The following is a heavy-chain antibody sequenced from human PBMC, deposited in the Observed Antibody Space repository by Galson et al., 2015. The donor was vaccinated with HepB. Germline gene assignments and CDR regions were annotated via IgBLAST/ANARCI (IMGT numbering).Heavy chain of an antibody. CDR2: ITTSGDSI. Sequence: SLRLSCAASGISFSDYDINWVRQAPGKGLEWVSGITTSGDSIYYADSVKGRFTISRENSKNTLYLQMNSLRVEDTAVYYCAKVGEGSWHFLPYYMDVWGKGTTVTVSS. CDR3: AKVGEGSWHFLPYYMDV. J-gene: IGHJ6*03. V-gene: IGHV3-23*01. D-gene: IGHD6-13*01. CDR1: GISFSDYD.